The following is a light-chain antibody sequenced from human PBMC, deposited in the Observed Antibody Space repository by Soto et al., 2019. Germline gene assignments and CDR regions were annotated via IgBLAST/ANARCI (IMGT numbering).Light chain of an antibody. J-gene: IGLJ3*02. CDR2: STS. V-gene: IGLV7-43*01. Sequence: QAVVTQEPSLTVSPGGTVTLTCASSTGAVTSGYYANWFQQKPGQAPRALISSTSNKHSWTPARFSGSLLGGEAALTLSGVQPEDEAEYYCLLFDRDAWVFGGGTKLTVL. CDR3: LLFDRDAWV. CDR1: TGAVTSGYY.